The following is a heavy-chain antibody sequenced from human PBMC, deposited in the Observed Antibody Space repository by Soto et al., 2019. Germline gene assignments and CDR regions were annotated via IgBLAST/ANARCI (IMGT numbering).Heavy chain of an antibody. CDR3: AGSGSHYYMDV. J-gene: IGHJ6*03. V-gene: IGHV1-69*13. CDR2: IIPIFGTA. Sequence: ASVKVSCKASGGTFSSYAISWGRQAPGQGLEWMGGIIPIFGTANYAQKFQGRVTITADESTSTAYMELSSLRSEDTAVYYCAGSGSHYYMDVWGKGTTVTVSS. D-gene: IGHD6-25*01. CDR1: GGTFSSYA.